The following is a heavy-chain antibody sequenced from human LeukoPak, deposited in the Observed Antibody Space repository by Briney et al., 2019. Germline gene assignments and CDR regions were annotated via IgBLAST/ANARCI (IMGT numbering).Heavy chain of an antibody. V-gene: IGHV1-2*02. CDR2: VNPKSGAT. D-gene: IGHD3-22*01. Sequence: GASVTVSCKASGYTFTAYYIHWVRQAPGQGLEWMGWVNPKSGATKYTQNFQGRVNMTRGTSINTAYMEVSRLRSDDTAVYYCARDLDYNDNSDYDSFDIWGQGTKVTVSS. CDR3: ARDLDYNDNSDYDSFDI. CDR1: GYTFTAYY. J-gene: IGHJ3*02.